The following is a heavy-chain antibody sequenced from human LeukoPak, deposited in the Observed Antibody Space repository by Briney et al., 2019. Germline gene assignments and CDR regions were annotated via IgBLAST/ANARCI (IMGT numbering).Heavy chain of an antibody. CDR3: VRERFGAIVEN. V-gene: IGHV3-53*01. D-gene: IGHD5-24*01. CDR1: GFTVANDR. J-gene: IGHJ4*02. Sequence: GGSLRLSCAASGFTVANDRMSWVRQAPGKGLEWVSTVYGGGNTAYADSVKGRFTISRDISKNTLLLQMNSLRAEDTALYFCVRERFGAIVENWGQGALVIVSS. CDR2: VYGGGNT.